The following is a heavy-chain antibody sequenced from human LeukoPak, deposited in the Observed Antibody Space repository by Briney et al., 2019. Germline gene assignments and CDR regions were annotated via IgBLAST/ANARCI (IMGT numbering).Heavy chain of an antibody. CDR3: ATGRDPYKTGH. J-gene: IGHJ4*02. V-gene: IGHV4-59*01. CDR1: GGSFSPAH. D-gene: IGHD3-10*01. Sequence: SETLSLTCTFSGGSFSPAHWSWIRQPPGKGLEWIGVICDNGHTDYNPSLQSRVTISVDTSKRQFSLKLSSLAAADTAVYYCATGRDPYKTGHWGQGTLVTVSS. CDR2: ICDNGHT.